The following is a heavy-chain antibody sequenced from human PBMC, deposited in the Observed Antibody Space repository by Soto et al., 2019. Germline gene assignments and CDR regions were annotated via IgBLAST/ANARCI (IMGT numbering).Heavy chain of an antibody. CDR3: AKPPTRYYYDSSGYYYVLGY. D-gene: IGHD3-22*01. V-gene: IGHV5-10-1*01. CDR2: IDPSDSYT. CDR1: GYSFTSYW. Sequence: PGESLKISCKGSGYSFTSYWISWVRQMPGKGLEWMGRIDPSDSYTNYSPSFQGHVTISADKSISTAYLQWSSLKASDTAMYYCAKPPTRYYYDSSGYYYVLGYWGQGTLVTVSS. J-gene: IGHJ4*02.